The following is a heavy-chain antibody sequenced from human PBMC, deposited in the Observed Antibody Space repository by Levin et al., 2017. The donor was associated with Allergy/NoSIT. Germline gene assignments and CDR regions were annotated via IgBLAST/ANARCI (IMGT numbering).Heavy chain of an antibody. V-gene: IGHV3-33*01. J-gene: IGHJ4*02. CDR3: ARAAGSGVFTFGY. Sequence: PGGSLRLSCAASGFTFSNYGMHWVRQAPGKGLEWVAVIWYDGSNKYYADSVKGRFTISRDNSKNTLYLQMNSLRAEDTAVYYCARAAGSGVFTFGYWGQGTLGTVSS. CDR1: GFTFSNYG. D-gene: IGHD3-10*01. CDR2: IWYDGSNK.